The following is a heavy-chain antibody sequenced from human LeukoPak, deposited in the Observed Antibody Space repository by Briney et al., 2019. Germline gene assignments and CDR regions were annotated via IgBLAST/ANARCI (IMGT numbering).Heavy chain of an antibody. CDR2: IIPIFGTA. V-gene: IGHV1-69*13. Sequence: ASVKVSCKASGGTFSSYAISWARQAPGQGLEWMGGIIPIFGTANYAQKSQGRVTITADESTSTAYMELSSLRSEDTAVYYCARGHDCSGGSCYPGYYGMDVWGQATTVTVSS. D-gene: IGHD2-15*01. CDR1: GGTFSSYA. CDR3: ARGHDCSGGSCYPGYYGMDV. J-gene: IGHJ6*02.